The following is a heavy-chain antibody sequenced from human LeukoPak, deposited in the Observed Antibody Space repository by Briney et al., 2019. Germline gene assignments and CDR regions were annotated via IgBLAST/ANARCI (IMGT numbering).Heavy chain of an antibody. CDR3: ARARGIAVAGVFDY. V-gene: IGHV3-66*02. CDR2: IYSGGST. D-gene: IGHD6-19*01. Sequence: GGSLRLSCAASGFTVSSNYMSWVRQAPGKGLAWVSVIYSGGSTYYADSVKGRFTISRDNSKNTLYLQMNSLRAEDTAVYYCARARGIAVAGVFDYWGQGTLVTVSS. CDR1: GFTVSSNY. J-gene: IGHJ4*02.